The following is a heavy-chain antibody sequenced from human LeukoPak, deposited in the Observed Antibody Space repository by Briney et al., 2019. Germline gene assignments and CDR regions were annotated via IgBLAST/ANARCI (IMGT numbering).Heavy chain of an antibody. CDR1: GLTFSSYS. D-gene: IGHD6-19*01. CDR2: ISSSSSYI. J-gene: IGHJ6*02. Sequence: PGGSLRLSCAASGLTFSSYSMNWVRQAPGKGLEWVSSISSSSSYIYYADSVKGRFTISRDNAKNSLYLQMNSLRAEDTAVYYCARAPDPSGWSYYYYGMDVWGQGTTVTVSS. V-gene: IGHV3-21*01. CDR3: ARAPDPSGWSYYYYGMDV.